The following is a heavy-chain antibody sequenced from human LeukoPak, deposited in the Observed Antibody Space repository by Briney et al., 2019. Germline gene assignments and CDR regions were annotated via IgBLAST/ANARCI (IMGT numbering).Heavy chain of an antibody. CDR2: IYYSGST. V-gene: IGHV4-59*08. Sequence: PSETLSLTCTVSGGSISSYYWSWIRQPPGKGLEWIGYIYYSGSTNYNPSLKSRVTISVDTSKNQFSLKLSSVTAADTAVYYRARHVYYDFWSGYHSLYYYGMDVWGQGTTVTVSS. CDR1: GGSISSYY. CDR3: ARHVYYDFWSGYHSLYYYGMDV. J-gene: IGHJ6*02. D-gene: IGHD3-3*01.